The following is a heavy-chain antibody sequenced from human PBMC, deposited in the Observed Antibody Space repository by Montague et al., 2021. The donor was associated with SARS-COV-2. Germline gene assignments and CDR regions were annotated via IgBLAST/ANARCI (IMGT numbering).Heavy chain of an antibody. D-gene: IGHD2-15*01. Sequence: SLRLSCAASGFTFRSISMNWVRQAPGKRLEWVSSISSESAYIVYAESVRGRFTISRDNAQNVLYLQMNSLRAEDTAVYYCARFETSKFYSSGMDVWGQGTTVTVSS. CDR1: GFTFRSIS. J-gene: IGHJ6*02. CDR3: ARFETSKFYSSGMDV. CDR2: ISSESAYI. V-gene: IGHV3-21*01.